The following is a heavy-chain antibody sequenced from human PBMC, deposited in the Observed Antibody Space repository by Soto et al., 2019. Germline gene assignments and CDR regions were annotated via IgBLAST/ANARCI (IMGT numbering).Heavy chain of an antibody. D-gene: IGHD3-10*01. CDR3: GKLAWLGDLPGHGH. CDR1: GFTFRNYV. CDR2: ITGSGDIT. Sequence: EVQLLESGGGLVQPGGSLRLSCAASGFTFRNYVMSWVRQAPGKGLEWLSSITGSGDITYYADSWRGRFAISRDNSKNALYRQMDSRGAEDAAIYYCGKLAWLGDLPGHGHWGQGTLLTVSS. J-gene: IGHJ4*02. V-gene: IGHV3-23*01.